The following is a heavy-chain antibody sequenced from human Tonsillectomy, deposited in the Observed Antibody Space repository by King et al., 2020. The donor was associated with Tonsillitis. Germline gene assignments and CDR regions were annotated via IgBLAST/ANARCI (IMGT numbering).Heavy chain of an antibody. CDR2: IYPGDSDT. J-gene: IGHJ3*02. CDR1: GYSFTNYW. V-gene: IGHV5-51*01. D-gene: IGHD2-21*01. CDR3: ARHIVVVSEAFDI. Sequence: DVQLVESGAEVKKPGESLKISCTGSGYSFTNYWIGWVRQMPGKGLEWMGIIYPGDSDTSYSPSFQGQVTISADKSISAAYLQWSSLKASDTDMYYCARHIVVVSEAFDIWGQGTMVTVSS.